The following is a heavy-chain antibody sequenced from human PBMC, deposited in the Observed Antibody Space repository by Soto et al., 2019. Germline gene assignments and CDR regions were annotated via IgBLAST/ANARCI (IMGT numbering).Heavy chain of an antibody. CDR1: GGSISSGDYY. J-gene: IGHJ5*02. V-gene: IGHV4-30-4*01. CDR2: IYYSGST. CDR3: AKNYYDRVGSYWVDH. Sequence: KPSETLSLTCTVSGGSISSGDYYWSWIRQPPGKGLEWIGYIYYSGSTYYNPSLKSRVTISVDTSKNQFSLKLSSVTAADTAVYFCAKNYYDRVGSYWVDHWGQGTLVTVSS. D-gene: IGHD3-22*01.